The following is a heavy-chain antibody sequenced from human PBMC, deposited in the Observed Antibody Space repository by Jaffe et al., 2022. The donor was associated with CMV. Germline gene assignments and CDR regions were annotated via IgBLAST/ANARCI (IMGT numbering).Heavy chain of an antibody. CDR3: ARDKVVVVPAAISDAFDI. Sequence: QVQLVESGGGVVQPGRSLRLSCAASGFTFSSYGMHWVRQAPGKGLEWVAVIWYDGSNKYYADSVKGRFTISRDNSKNTLYLQMNSLRAEDTAVYYCARDKVVVVPAAISDAFDIWGQGTMVTVSS. D-gene: IGHD2-2*01. CDR1: GFTFSSYG. V-gene: IGHV3-33*01. J-gene: IGHJ3*02. CDR2: IWYDGSNK.